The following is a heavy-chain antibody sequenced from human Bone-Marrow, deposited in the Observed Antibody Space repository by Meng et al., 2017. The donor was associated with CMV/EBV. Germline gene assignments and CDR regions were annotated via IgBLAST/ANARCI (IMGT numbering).Heavy chain of an antibody. CDR2: IIPILGIA. D-gene: IGHD4-11*01. Sequence: SVKVSCKASGGTFSSYTISWVRQAPGQGLEWMGRIIPILGIANYAQRFQGRVTITADKSTSTAYMELRSLRSDDTAVYYCAREGYSNYRGGGAWVFSQMGYDYYYGMDVWGQGTTVTVSS. CDR3: AREGYSNYRGGGAWVFSQMGYDYYYGMDV. J-gene: IGHJ6*02. V-gene: IGHV1-69*04. CDR1: GGTFSSYT.